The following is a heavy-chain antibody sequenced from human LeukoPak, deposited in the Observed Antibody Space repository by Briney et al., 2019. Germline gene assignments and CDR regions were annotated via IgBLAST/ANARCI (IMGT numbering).Heavy chain of an antibody. J-gene: IGHJ4*02. D-gene: IGHD6-13*01. CDR2: IYSGGST. V-gene: IGHV3-66*01. CDR3: ARILRSDSSSWYLGY. CDR1: GFTFSSYT. Sequence: PGGSLRLSCAASGFTFSSYTMHWVRQAPGKGLEWVSVIYSGGSTYYADSVKGRFTISRDNSNNTLYLQMNSLRAEDTAVYYRARILRSDSSSWYLGYWGQGTLVTVSS.